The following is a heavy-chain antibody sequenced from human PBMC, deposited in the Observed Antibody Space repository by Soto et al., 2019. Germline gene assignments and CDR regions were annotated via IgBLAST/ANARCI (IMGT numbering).Heavy chain of an antibody. J-gene: IGHJ4*02. CDR2: ISYDGSNK. CDR3: ARSLRGRRWLRLPFDY. Sequence: QVQLVESGGGVVQPGRSLRLSCAASGFTFSSYAMHWVRQAPGKGLEWVAVISYDGSNKYYADSVKGRFTISSDNPKNTLDLQMNSLRAEDTAVYYCARSLRGRRWLRLPFDYWGQGTLVTVSS. V-gene: IGHV3-30-3*01. D-gene: IGHD5-12*01. CDR1: GFTFSSYA.